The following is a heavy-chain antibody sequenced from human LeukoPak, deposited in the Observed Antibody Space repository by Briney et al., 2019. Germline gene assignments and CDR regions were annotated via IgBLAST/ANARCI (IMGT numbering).Heavy chain of an antibody. J-gene: IGHJ2*01. V-gene: IGHV3-53*01. CDR1: GFSFNTYS. Sequence: GGSLRLSCAASGFSFNTYSMDWVRQAPGKGLEWVSIIYSGGSTYYADSVKGRFTISRDNSKNTLYLQMNSLRAEDTAVYYCARVYGANSMRYFDLWGRGTLVTVSS. CDR2: IYSGGST. CDR3: ARVYGANSMRYFDL. D-gene: IGHD4-23*01.